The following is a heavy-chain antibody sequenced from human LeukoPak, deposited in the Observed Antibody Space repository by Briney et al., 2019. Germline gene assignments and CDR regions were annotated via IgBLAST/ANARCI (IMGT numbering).Heavy chain of an antibody. D-gene: IGHD6-19*01. CDR1: GFTVSSNY. V-gene: IGHV3-53*01. Sequence: GGSLRLSCAASGFTVSSNYMNWVRQAPGKGLEWVSVIYSGGSTYYADSAKGRFTIFRDNSKNTLYLQMNSPRAEDTAVYYCARVHNLAVADVDYFDYWGQGTLVTVSS. J-gene: IGHJ4*02. CDR3: ARVHNLAVADVDYFDY. CDR2: IYSGGST.